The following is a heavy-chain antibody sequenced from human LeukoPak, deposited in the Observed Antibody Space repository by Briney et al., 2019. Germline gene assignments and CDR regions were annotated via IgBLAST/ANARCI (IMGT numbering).Heavy chain of an antibody. Sequence: PGRSLRLSCAASGFTFSSYAMHWVRQAPGKGLEWVAVISYDGSNKYYADSAKGRFTISRDNSKNTLYLQMNSLRAEDTAVYYCARDEGYSSSWLSYWGQGTLVTVSS. V-gene: IGHV3-30-3*01. CDR2: ISYDGSNK. J-gene: IGHJ4*02. CDR1: GFTFSSYA. CDR3: ARDEGYSSSWLSY. D-gene: IGHD6-13*01.